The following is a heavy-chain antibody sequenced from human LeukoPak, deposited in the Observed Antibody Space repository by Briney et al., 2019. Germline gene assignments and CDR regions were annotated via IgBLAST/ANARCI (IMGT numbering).Heavy chain of an antibody. Sequence: PSETLSLTCAVYGGSFSGYYWSWIRQPPGKGMEWIGEINHSGSTNYNPSLKSRVTISVDTSKNQFSLKLSSVTAADTAVYYCARHNWNDGKYYFDYWGQGTLVTVSS. CDR3: ARHNWNDGKYYFDY. V-gene: IGHV4-34*01. CDR2: INHSGST. J-gene: IGHJ4*02. D-gene: IGHD1-20*01. CDR1: GGSFSGYY.